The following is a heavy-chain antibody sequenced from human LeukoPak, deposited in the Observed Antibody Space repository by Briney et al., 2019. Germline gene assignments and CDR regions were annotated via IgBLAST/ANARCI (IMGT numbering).Heavy chain of an antibody. CDR2: TIPIFGTA. CDR1: GGTFSSYA. D-gene: IGHD2-2*01. CDR3: AIGGSTSPVRLGGQYYFDY. Sequence: ASVKVSCKASGGTFSSYAISWVRQAPGQGLEWMGRTIPIFGTANYAQKFQGRVTITADKPTSTAYMELSSLRSEDTAVYYCAIGGSTSPVRLGGQYYFDYWGQGTLVTVSS. V-gene: IGHV1-69*06. J-gene: IGHJ4*02.